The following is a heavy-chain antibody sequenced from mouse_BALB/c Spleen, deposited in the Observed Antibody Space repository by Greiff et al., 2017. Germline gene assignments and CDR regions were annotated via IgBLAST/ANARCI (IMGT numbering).Heavy chain of an antibody. D-gene: IGHD2-14*01. V-gene: IGHV2-9*02. Sequence: VKLQESGPGLVAPSQSLSITCTVSGFSLTSYGVHWVRQPPGKGLEWLGVIWAGGSTNYNSALMSRLSISKDNSKSQVFLKMNSLQTDDTAMYYCARARSLYAMDYWGQGTSVTVSS. J-gene: IGHJ4*01. CDR3: ARARSLYAMDY. CDR2: IWAGGST. CDR1: GFSLTSYG.